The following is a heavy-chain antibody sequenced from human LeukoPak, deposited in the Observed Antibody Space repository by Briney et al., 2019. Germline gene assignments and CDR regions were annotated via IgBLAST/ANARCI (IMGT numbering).Heavy chain of an antibody. CDR3: AKVPPGEEGVIDY. D-gene: IGHD3-10*01. V-gene: IGHV3-30*02. Sequence: GGSLRLSCAASGFTFSSYGMHWVRQAPGKGLEWVAFIRYDGSNKYYADSVKGRFTISRDNSKNTLYLQMNSLRAEDTAVYYCAKVPPGEEGVIDYWGQGTLVTVSS. CDR2: IRYDGSNK. CDR1: GFTFSSYG. J-gene: IGHJ4*02.